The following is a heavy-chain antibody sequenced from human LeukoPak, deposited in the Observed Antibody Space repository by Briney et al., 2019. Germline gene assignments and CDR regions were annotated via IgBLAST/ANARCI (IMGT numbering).Heavy chain of an antibody. CDR2: IYTSGST. Sequence: SETLSLTCTVSGGSISSYYWSWIRQPPGKGLEWIGYIYTSGSTNYNPSLKGRVTISVDTSKNQFSLKLSSVTAADTAVYYCASTSLAAAGYYYMDVWGKGTTVTVSS. CDR3: ASTSLAAAGYYYMDV. CDR1: GGSISSYY. D-gene: IGHD6-13*01. V-gene: IGHV4-4*09. J-gene: IGHJ6*03.